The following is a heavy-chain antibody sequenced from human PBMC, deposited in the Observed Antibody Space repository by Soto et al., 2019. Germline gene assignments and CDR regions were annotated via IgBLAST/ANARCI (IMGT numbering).Heavy chain of an antibody. J-gene: IGHJ6*02. V-gene: IGHV3-21*01. CDR2: ISSSSSYI. CDR3: ARERQQLVPEGSYYYGMDV. CDR1: GFTFSSYS. Sequence: GGSLRLSCAASGFTFSSYSMNWVRQAPGKGLEWVSSISSSSSYIYYADSVKGRFTISRDNAKNSLYLQMNSLRAEDTAVYYCARERQQLVPEGSYYYGMDVWGQGTTVTVSS. D-gene: IGHD6-13*01.